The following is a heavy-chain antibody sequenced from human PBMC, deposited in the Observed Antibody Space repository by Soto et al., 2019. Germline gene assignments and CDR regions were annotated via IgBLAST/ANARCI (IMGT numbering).Heavy chain of an antibody. CDR1: GGSISSSSYY. J-gene: IGHJ6*02. D-gene: IGHD3-9*01. CDR2: IYYSGST. CDR3: ARHPRYFDWLLKTYYYYGMDV. V-gene: IGHV4-39*01. Sequence: SETLSLTCTVSGGSISSSSYYWGWIRQPPGKGLEWIGSIYYSGSTYYNPSLKSRVTISVDTSKNQFSLKLSSVTAADTAVYYFARHPRYFDWLLKTYYYYGMDVWGQGTTVTVSS.